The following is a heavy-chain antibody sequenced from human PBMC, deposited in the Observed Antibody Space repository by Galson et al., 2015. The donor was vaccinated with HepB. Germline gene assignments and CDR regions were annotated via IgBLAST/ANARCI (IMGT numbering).Heavy chain of an antibody. CDR3: ASPAALAALGY. V-gene: IGHV1-69*13. D-gene: IGHD6-6*01. J-gene: IGHJ4*02. Sequence: SVKVSCKASGGTFSSYAINWVRQAPGQGLEWMGGIIPIFVTANYAQKFQGRVTITADESTSTAYMELSSLRSEDTAVYYCASPAALAALGYWGQGTLVTVSS. CDR1: GGTFSSYA. CDR2: IIPIFVTA.